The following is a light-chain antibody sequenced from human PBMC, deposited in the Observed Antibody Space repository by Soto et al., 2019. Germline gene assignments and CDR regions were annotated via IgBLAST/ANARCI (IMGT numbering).Light chain of an antibody. V-gene: IGKV1-39*01. Sequence: DIQMTQSPSSLSASVGDRVTITCRASQSISNYLNWYQQKPGKAPKLLIYAASGLQSGVPSRFSGSGSATDFTLTISSLQPEDFATYYCQRTYSTLFAFGQGTKVEIK. CDR2: AAS. CDR1: QSISNY. CDR3: QRTYSTLFA. J-gene: IGKJ1*01.